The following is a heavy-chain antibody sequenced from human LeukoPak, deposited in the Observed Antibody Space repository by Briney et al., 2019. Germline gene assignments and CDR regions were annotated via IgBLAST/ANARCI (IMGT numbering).Heavy chain of an antibody. Sequence: GGSLRLSCAASGFTFSSCAVRWVRQVPGKGLEWVSGIGGSGSSTYYADSVKGRFTISRDNSKNVVYLQLNNLTAEDTAVYYCAKEPSTGWSRVDSWGQGTLVTVSS. CDR2: IGGSGSST. CDR1: GFTFSSCA. J-gene: IGHJ4*02. D-gene: IGHD6-19*01. CDR3: AKEPSTGWSRVDS. V-gene: IGHV3-23*01.